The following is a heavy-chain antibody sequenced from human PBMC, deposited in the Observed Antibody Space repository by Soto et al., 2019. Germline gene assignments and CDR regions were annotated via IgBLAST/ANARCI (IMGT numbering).Heavy chain of an antibody. CDR3: AXSGSPRXPXYYYGMDV. J-gene: IGHJ6*02. CDR2: INPSGGST. CDR1: GYTFTSYY. V-gene: IGHV1-46*01. Sequence: QVQLVQSGAEVKKPGASVKVSCKASGYTFTSYYMHWVRQAPGQGLEWMGIINPSGGSTSYAQKFQGRVTMTRDTSTSTVYMELSGLRSEDTAVYYCAXSGSPRXPXYYYGMDVWGQGTTVTVSS. D-gene: IGHD1-26*01.